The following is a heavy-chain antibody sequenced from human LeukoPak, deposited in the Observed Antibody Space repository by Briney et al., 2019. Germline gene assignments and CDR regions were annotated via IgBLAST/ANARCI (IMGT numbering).Heavy chain of an antibody. CDR3: TREGFTYSFDY. V-gene: IGHV3-9*01. CDR1: GFTFDNYA. D-gene: IGHD2-15*01. CDR2: ISWSSGDI. J-gene: IGHJ4*02. Sequence: GGSLRLSCAASGFTFDNYAMHWVRQAPGKGLEWVSGISWSSGDIGYADSVKGRFTISRDNAKNSLYLQMNSLRAEDTAFYYCTREGFTYSFDYWGQGTLVTVSS.